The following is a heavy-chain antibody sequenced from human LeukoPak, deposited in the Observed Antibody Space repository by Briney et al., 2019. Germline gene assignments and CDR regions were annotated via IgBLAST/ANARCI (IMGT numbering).Heavy chain of an antibody. CDR2: MNPNSGNT. J-gene: IGHJ6*03. CDR1: GYTFTSYD. V-gene: IGHV1-8*01. D-gene: IGHD3-3*01. CDR3: ARESGYYDFWSGYYYYYMDV. Sequence: ASVKVSCKASGYTFTSYDINWVRQATGQGLEWMGWMNPNSGNTGYAQKFQGRVTMTRNTSISTAYMELSSLRSEDTAVCYCARESGYYDFWSGYYYYYMDVWGKGTTVTVSS.